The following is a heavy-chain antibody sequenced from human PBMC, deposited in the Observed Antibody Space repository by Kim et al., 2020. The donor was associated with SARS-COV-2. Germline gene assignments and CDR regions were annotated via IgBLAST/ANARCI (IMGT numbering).Heavy chain of an antibody. CDR2: ISGSGRST. CDR1: GFTFSNYT. Sequence: GWSLRLSCAASGFTFSNYTMTWVRQAPGKGLEWVSSISGSGRSTYYADSVRGRFTISRDNSKNTVYLQMISLRADDTAIYFCAVVPGRWGQGTLVTVSS. V-gene: IGHV3-23*01. CDR3: AVVPGR. J-gene: IGHJ4*02.